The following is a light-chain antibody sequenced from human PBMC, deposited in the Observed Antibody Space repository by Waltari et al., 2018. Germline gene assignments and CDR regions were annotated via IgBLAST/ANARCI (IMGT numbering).Light chain of an antibody. CDR3: MQGTHWPLYT. CDR2: KAS. J-gene: IGKJ2*01. CDR1: KSLVHRDGITY. Sequence: DVVMTQSPLSLSVTLAQPASIPCRSSKSLVHRDGITYMNWFQQRPGQSPRRLIYKASRRESGVPDRFIASVSGTDLTLQISRLGAEDVGLYYCMQGTHWPLYTFGQGTKLEI. V-gene: IGKV2-30*02.